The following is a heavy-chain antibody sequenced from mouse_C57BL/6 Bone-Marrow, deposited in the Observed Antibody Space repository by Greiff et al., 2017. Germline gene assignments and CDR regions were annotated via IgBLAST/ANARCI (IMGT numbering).Heavy chain of an antibody. CDR1: GYTFTTYP. J-gene: IGHJ3*01. V-gene: IGHV1-47*01. Sequence: QVQLPQSGAELVKPGASVKMSCKASGYTFTTYPLAWLKQNHGKSLEWIGNFHPYNDDTTYNETFKGKATLTVEKSSSTVYLELSRLTSDDSAVYYCARSSYDGYCGVAYWGQGTHVTVSA. CDR3: ARSSYDGYCGVAY. D-gene: IGHD2-3*01. CDR2: FHPYNDDT.